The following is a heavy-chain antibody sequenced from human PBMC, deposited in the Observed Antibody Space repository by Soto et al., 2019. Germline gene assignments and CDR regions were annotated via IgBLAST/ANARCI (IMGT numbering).Heavy chain of an antibody. V-gene: IGHV4-30-2*01. CDR2: IYHIGRT. D-gene: IGHD3-3*01. Sequence: QLQLQESGSVLVKPSQTLSLTCAVSGGSISSGGYSWSWMRQPPGKGLEWIGYIYHIGRTYYNPSLKIRVTISVDRSKNQFSLKLSSVTAAETAVYYCARASRVFGVVSRFDPWGQGTLVTVSS. J-gene: IGHJ5*02. CDR3: ARASRVFGVVSRFDP. CDR1: GGSISSGGYS.